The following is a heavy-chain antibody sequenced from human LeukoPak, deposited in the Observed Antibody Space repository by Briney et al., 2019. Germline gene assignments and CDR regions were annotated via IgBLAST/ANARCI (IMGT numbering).Heavy chain of an antibody. D-gene: IGHD3-10*01. CDR2: LNSDGSST. V-gene: IGHV3-74*01. CDR3: ARVRFGENDAFDI. J-gene: IGHJ3*02. CDR1: GFNFSSYW. Sequence: GGYLSLSCAASGFNFSSYWMHCVRQAQGKGRVWVSRLNSDGSSTSYADSVKGRFTISRANTKNSLYLTMNSLRAADAAVYYCARVRFGENDAFDIWGQGTMVTVSS.